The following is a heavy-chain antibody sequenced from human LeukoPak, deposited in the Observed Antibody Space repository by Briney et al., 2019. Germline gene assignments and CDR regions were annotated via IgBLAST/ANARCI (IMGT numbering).Heavy chain of an antibody. J-gene: IGHJ6*03. V-gene: IGHV3-69-1*02. D-gene: IGHD6-19*01. Sequence: PGGSLRLSCAASGFTFSSYAMNWVRQAPGKGLEWVSFISSDYTIYYADSVKGRFTLSRDNAKNSVYLQMNSLRAEDTAVYYCATSLSGWGTYHDMDVWGKGTTVTISS. CDR2: ISSDYTI. CDR1: GFTFSSYA. CDR3: ATSLSGWGTYHDMDV.